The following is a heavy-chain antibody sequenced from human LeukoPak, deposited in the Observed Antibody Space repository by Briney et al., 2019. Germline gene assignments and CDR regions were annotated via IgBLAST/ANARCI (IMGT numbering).Heavy chain of an antibody. J-gene: IGHJ6*03. CDR3: AKQMMERQQYYYMDV. CDR1: GLTFSTCG. D-gene: IGHD6-13*01. CDR2: IRYDESAT. V-gene: IGHV3-30*02. Sequence: PGGSLRLSFVASGLTFSTCGMHWVRQAPGKGLEWRTHIRYDESATYYADSVKGRFTISRENSKNTLYLQMNSLRPEDTAVYYCAKQMMERQQYYYMDVWGKGTSVTVPS.